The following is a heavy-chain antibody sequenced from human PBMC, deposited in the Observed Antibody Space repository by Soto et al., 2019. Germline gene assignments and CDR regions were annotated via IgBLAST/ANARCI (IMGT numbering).Heavy chain of an antibody. V-gene: IGHV1-46*01. J-gene: IGHJ3*02. Sequence: QVQLVQSGAEVKKPGASVKVSCKASGYTFTSYYMHWVRQAPGQGLEWMGIINPSGGSTSYAQKVPGRDTMTRDTATSTGDRERSSLRAEDTAVYYCARGGDIAVGDACDIWGQGTMVTVSS. CDR1: GYTFTSYY. D-gene: IGHD6-19*01. CDR3: ARGGDIAVGDACDI. CDR2: INPSGGST.